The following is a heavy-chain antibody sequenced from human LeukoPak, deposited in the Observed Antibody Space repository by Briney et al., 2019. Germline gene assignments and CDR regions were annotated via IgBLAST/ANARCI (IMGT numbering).Heavy chain of an antibody. CDR2: IYPGDSDT. J-gene: IGHJ6*02. V-gene: IGHV5-51*01. D-gene: IGHD3-22*01. CDR3: ARTYDSSEYGMDV. CDR1: GYSFTSYW. Sequence: GESLKISCKGSGYSFTSYWIGWVRQMPGKGLEWMGIIYPGDSDTRYSPSFQGQVTVSADKSISTAYLQWSSLKASDTAMYYCARTYDSSEYGMDVWGQGTTVTVSS.